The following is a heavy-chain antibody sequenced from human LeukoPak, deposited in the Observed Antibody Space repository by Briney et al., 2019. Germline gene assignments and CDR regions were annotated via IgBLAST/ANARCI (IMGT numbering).Heavy chain of an antibody. Sequence: PSETLSLSCTVSGASVSGSAYYWGWIRQPPGKGLEWIGNIYYSGSTYYNESLESRVTISIDTSKNQFSLKLSSVTAADTAVYYCASRRTGDFDYWGQGALVTVSS. CDR1: GASVSGSAYY. D-gene: IGHD3-10*01. CDR2: IYYSGST. V-gene: IGHV4-39*01. J-gene: IGHJ4*02. CDR3: ASRRTGDFDY.